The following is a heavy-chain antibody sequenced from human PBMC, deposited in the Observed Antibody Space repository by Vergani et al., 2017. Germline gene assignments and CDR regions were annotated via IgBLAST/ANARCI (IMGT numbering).Heavy chain of an antibody. Sequence: QVQLQESGPGLVKPSETLSLTCTVSGGSISSYYWSWIRQPPGKGLEWIGYIYYSGSTNYNPSLKSRVTISVDTSKNQFSLKLSPVTAADTAVYYCARVEDYSSSWYSEYWYFDLWGRGTLVTVSS. D-gene: IGHD6-13*01. J-gene: IGHJ2*01. CDR1: GGSISSYY. CDR3: ARVEDYSSSWYSEYWYFDL. V-gene: IGHV4-59*01. CDR2: IYYSGST.